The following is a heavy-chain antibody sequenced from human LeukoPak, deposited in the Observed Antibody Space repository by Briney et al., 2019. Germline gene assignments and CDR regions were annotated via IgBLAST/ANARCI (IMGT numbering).Heavy chain of an antibody. Sequence: GASVKVSCKASGGTFSSYAISWVRQAPGQGLEWMGRIIPIFGTANYAQKFQGRVTITTDESTSTAYMELSSLRSEDTAVYYCARDRTLYYGSGSYYNGYFQHWGQGTLVTVSS. CDR3: ARDRTLYYGSGSYYNGYFQH. CDR1: GGTFSSYA. CDR2: IIPIFGTA. J-gene: IGHJ1*01. V-gene: IGHV1-69*05. D-gene: IGHD3-10*01.